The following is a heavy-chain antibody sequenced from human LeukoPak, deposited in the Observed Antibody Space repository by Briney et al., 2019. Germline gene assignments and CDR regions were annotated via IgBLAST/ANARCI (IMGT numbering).Heavy chain of an antibody. J-gene: IGHJ4*02. CDR2: IYSDGST. D-gene: IGHD3-22*01. CDR3: ARWFEYYDSSGSFDY. Sequence: TGGSLRLSCAASGFTVSSNYMSWVRQAPGKGLEWVTVIYSDGSTYYADSVKGRFTISRDNAKNSLYLQMNSLRAEDTAVYYCARWFEYYDSSGSFDYWGQGTLVTVSS. CDR1: GFTVSSNY. V-gene: IGHV3-53*01.